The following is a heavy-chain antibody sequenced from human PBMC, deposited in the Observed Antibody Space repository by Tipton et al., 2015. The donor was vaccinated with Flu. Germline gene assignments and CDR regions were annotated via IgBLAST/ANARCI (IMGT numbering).Heavy chain of an antibody. CDR2: VYYRGNT. CDR1: GGSISSYY. D-gene: IGHD3-10*01. J-gene: IGHJ3*01. Sequence: TLSLTCMISGGSISSYYWSWIRQSPGRGLEWIGYVYYRGNTSYNPSLKSRVTISVDTSKIQFSLRLNSVTAADTAIYYCARGVPVTMASSYSFDVWGQGTEVSVSP. V-gene: IGHV4-59*01. CDR3: ARGVPVTMASSYSFDV.